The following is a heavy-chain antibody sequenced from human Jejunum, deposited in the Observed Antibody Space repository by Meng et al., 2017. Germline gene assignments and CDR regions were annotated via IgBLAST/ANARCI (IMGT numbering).Heavy chain of an antibody. CDR3: ARVLALIDS. CDR2: ITYTGVV. Sequence: QHVGSRMWGLSDTLSLTAACCVKSIRCYCWSRPRQSLGKGLEWIRQITYTGVVDYNPSLKSRVTIFVDTPKRQFSLNLASVTAADTAVYYCARVLALIDSWGQGTLVTVSS. J-gene: IGHJ4*02. CDR1: VKSIRCYC. V-gene: IGHV4-34*02. D-gene: IGHD3-3*02.